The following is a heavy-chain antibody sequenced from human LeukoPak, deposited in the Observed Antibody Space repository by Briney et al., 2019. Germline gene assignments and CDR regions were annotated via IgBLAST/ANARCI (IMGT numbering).Heavy chain of an antibody. J-gene: IGHJ4*02. CDR2: ISSNGGST. CDR1: GFSFISFA. CDR3: VKGSSYYYDTSGYRLEH. Sequence: GGSLRLSCSASGFSFISFAMHWVRQAPGKGLEYVSAISSNGGSTYYADSVRGRFTISRDNSKNTLYLQMSSLRAEDTAVYYCVKGSSYYYDTSGYRLEHWGQGTLVTVPS. D-gene: IGHD3-22*01. V-gene: IGHV3-64D*08.